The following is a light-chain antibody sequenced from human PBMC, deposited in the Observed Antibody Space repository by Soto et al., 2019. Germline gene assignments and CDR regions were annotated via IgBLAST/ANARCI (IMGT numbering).Light chain of an antibody. CDR3: SSYTTSSPLVR. J-gene: IGLJ2*01. CDR1: SSDVGGYNF. Sequence: QSALTQPASVSGSPGQSITISCTGTSSDVGGYNFVSWYQHHPGKAPKLVTYEVRNRPSGVSNRFSASKSGNTASLTIFGLQAEDEADYYCSSYTTSSPLVRFGGGTQLTV. V-gene: IGLV2-14*01. CDR2: EVR.